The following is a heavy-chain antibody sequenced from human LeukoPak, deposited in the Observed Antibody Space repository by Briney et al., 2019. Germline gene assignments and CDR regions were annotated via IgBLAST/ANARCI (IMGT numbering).Heavy chain of an antibody. D-gene: IGHD5-18*01. J-gene: IGHJ5*02. CDR2: IGTAGDT. CDR3: ARAPGYSYANWFDP. CDR1: GFTFSSYD. Sequence: GGSLRLSCAASGFTFSSYDMHWVRQATGKGLEWVSAIGTAGDTYYPGSVKGRFTISRENAKNSLYLQMNSLRAEDTAVYYCARAPGYSYANWFDPWGQGTLVTVSS. V-gene: IGHV3-13*01.